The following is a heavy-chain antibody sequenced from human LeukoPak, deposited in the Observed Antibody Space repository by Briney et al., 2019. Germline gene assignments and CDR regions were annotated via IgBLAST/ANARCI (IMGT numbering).Heavy chain of an antibody. D-gene: IGHD3-9*01. CDR1: GGSISSYY. J-gene: IGHJ3*02. V-gene: IGHV4-59*07. Sequence: SDTLSLTCTVSGGSISSYYWSWIRLPPGKGLEWIGYLSKSGTTNYSPSLKSRVTIFGDTSKNQFFLKLSSVTAADTAVYYCARARYVNSFYAFDIWGQGTLVTVSS. CDR2: LSKSGTT. CDR3: ARARYVNSFYAFDI.